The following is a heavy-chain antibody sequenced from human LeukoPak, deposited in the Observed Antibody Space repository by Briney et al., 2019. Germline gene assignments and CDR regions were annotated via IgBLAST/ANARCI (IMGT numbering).Heavy chain of an antibody. J-gene: IGHJ5*02. CDR2: IYYSGST. V-gene: IGHV4-39*01. D-gene: IGHD4-17*01. CDR3: ARHPSEIRDYVLSPRWFDP. CDR1: GGSISSSSYY. Sequence: SETLSLTXTVSGGSISSSSYYWGWIRQPPGKGLEWIGSIYYSGSTYYHPTLKRRVTISVDTSKNQFSLKLSSVTAADTAVYYCARHPSEIRDYVLSPRWFDPWGQGTLVTVSS.